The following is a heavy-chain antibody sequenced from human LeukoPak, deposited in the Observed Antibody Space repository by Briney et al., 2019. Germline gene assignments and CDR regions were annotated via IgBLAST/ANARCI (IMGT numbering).Heavy chain of an antibody. V-gene: IGHV3-23*01. J-gene: IGHJ4*02. D-gene: IGHD3-10*01. CDR1: GFTFSSYA. Sequence: GGSLRLSCAASGFTFSSYAMSWVRQAPGKGLEWVSAISGSSGSTYYADSVKGRFTISRDNSKNTLYLQMNSLRAEDTAVYYCAKDLWPEEYYYGSGSYSVSDYWGQGTLVTVSS. CDR3: AKDLWPEEYYYGSGSYSVSDY. CDR2: ISGSSGST.